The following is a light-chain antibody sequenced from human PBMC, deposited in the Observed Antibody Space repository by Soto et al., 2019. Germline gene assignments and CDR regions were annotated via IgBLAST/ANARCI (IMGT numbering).Light chain of an antibody. CDR2: ASS. V-gene: IGKV1-9*01. J-gene: IGKJ1*01. CDR3: QQVDSYPRS. Sequence: IQMTQSPSSLAGSVGGRGTVTCRASQGIGTYLVWYQQKSGKAPTVLIYASSTLQTGVPSRFSGSGSGTDFPLTISSLHPQDVATYYCQQVDSYPRSSGQGTKVDIK. CDR1: QGIGTY.